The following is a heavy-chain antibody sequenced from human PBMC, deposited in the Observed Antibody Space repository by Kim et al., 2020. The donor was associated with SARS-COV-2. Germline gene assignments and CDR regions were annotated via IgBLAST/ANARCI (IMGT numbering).Heavy chain of an antibody. CDR1: GYTLTELS. J-gene: IGHJ5*02. Sequence: ASVKVSCKVSGYTLTELSMRWVRQAPGKGLEWMGGFDPEDGETIYAQKFQGRVTMTEDTSTDTAYMELSSLRSEDTAVYYCATGPVRVETTGNWFDPWGQGTLVTVSS. CDR2: FDPEDGET. V-gene: IGHV1-24*01. D-gene: IGHD4-17*01. CDR3: ATGPVRVETTGNWFDP.